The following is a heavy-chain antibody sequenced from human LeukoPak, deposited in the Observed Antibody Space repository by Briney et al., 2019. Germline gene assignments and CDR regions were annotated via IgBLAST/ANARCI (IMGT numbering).Heavy chain of an antibody. CDR2: ISSSSRYI. J-gene: IGHJ4*02. V-gene: IGHV3-21*01. D-gene: IGHD6-13*01. CDR1: GFTFSSYS. CDR3: ARGYSSSCVDY. Sequence: RGSLTLSCPPSGFTFSSYSMKWVRQAPGKGREWVSSISSSSRYIYYAASVKGPFTISRDNATNSLYLQMNSLRAEDTAVYYCARGYSSSCVDYWGPGTLVTVSS.